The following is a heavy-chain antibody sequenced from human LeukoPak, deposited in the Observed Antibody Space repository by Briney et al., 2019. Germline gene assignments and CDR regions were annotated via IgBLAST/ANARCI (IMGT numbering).Heavy chain of an antibody. CDR1: GFTFSSYA. Sequence: PGGSLRLSCAASGFTFSSYAMHWVRQAPGEGLEWVAVIPYDGSNKYFADSVKGRFTISRDNSKNTLYLQMNSLSAEDTAVYYCAKNGDRGAYCSGGTCYPYYYYYMDVWGKGTTVTISS. J-gene: IGHJ6*03. CDR2: IPYDGSNK. CDR3: AKNGDRGAYCSGGTCYPYYYYYMDV. V-gene: IGHV3-30*04. D-gene: IGHD2-15*01.